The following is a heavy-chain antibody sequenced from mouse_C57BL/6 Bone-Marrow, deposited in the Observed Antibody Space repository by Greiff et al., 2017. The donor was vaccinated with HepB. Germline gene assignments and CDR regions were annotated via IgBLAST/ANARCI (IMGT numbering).Heavy chain of an antibody. D-gene: IGHD1-1*01. CDR1: GYAFSSSW. CDR3: AGSRLLLRSPYFDV. J-gene: IGHJ1*03. V-gene: IGHV1-82*01. Sequence: VKVVESGPELVKPGASVKISCKASGYAFSSSWMNWVKQRPGKGLEWIGRIYPGDGDTNYNGKFKGKATLTADKSSSTAYMQLSSLTSEDSAVYFCAGSRLLLRSPYFDVWGTGTTVTVSS. CDR2: IYPGDGDT.